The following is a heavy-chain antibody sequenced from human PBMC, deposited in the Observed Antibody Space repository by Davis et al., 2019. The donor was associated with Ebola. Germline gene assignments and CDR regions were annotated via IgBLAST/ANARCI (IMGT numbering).Heavy chain of an antibody. CDR3: ARVPRITMIVVVTAYEYGMDV. CDR1: GFTFSSYA. J-gene: IGHJ6*04. Sequence: GGSLRLSCAASGFTFSSYAMSWVRQAPGKGLEWVSAISGSGGSTYYADSVKGRFTISRDNSKNTLYLQMNSLRAEDTAVYYCARVPRITMIVVVTAYEYGMDVWGKGTTVTVSS. V-gene: IGHV3-23*01. CDR2: ISGSGGST. D-gene: IGHD3-22*01.